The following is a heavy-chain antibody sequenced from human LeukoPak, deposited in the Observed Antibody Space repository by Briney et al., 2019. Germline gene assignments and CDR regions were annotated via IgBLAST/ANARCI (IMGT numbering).Heavy chain of an antibody. Sequence: PGGSLRLSYTASGFTFSTYAMSWIRQAPGKGLEWVSAITGNGDATYYADSVRDRFAISRDNSKNTLYLQLNSVRGEDTAVYYCARDRQAAVAGFYFQYWGQGTLVTLSA. J-gene: IGHJ1*01. V-gene: IGHV3-23*01. CDR1: GFTFSTYA. CDR3: ARDRQAAVAGFYFQY. CDR2: ITGNGDAT. D-gene: IGHD6-19*01.